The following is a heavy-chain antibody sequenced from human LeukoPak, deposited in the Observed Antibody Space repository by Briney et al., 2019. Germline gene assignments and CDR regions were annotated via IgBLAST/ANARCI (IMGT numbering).Heavy chain of an antibody. V-gene: IGHV4-59*12. Sequence: SETLSLTCTVSGGSISGYYWTWIRQPPGKGLEWIGYMYYNGNTNYNPSLKSRVTISVDPSKNQFSLKLSSVTAADTAVYYCARGTQWLVRMYYYYYMDVWGKGTTVTVSS. J-gene: IGHJ6*03. CDR1: GGSISGYY. D-gene: IGHD6-19*01. CDR3: ARGTQWLVRMYYYYYMDV. CDR2: MYYNGNT.